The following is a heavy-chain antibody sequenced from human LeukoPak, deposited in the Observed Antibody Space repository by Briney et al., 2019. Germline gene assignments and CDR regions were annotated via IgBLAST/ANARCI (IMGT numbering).Heavy chain of an antibody. V-gene: IGHV3-30*18. J-gene: IGHJ4*02. CDR2: ISYDGSNK. D-gene: IGHD3-3*01. Sequence: HPGGSLRLSCAASGFTFSSYGMHWVRQAPGKGLEWVAVISYDGSNKYYADSVKGRFTISRDNSKNTLYLQMNSLRAEDTAVYYCAKVGFHYDFWSGLDYWGQGTLVTVSS. CDR3: AKVGFHYDFWSGLDY. CDR1: GFTFSSYG.